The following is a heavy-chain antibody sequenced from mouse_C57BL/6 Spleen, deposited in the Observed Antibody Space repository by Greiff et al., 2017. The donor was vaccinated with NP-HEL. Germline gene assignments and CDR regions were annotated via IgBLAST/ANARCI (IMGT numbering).Heavy chain of an antibody. Sequence: EVQLQESGPELVKPGASVKVSCKASGYSFTDYNMNWVKQSNGKSLEWIGVINPNYGTTSYNQKFKGKATLTVDQSSSTAYMQLNSLTSEDSAVYYCARGGFYDYDVGAMDYWGQGTSVTVSS. V-gene: IGHV1-39*01. CDR2: INPNYGTT. CDR1: GYSFTDYN. J-gene: IGHJ4*01. D-gene: IGHD2-4*01. CDR3: ARGGFYDYDVGAMDY.